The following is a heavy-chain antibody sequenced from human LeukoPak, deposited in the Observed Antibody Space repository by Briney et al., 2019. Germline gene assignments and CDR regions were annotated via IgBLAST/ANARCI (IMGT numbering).Heavy chain of an antibody. D-gene: IGHD3-22*01. CDR3: AKDLKAQYYYDSSGYSSLFDY. J-gene: IGHJ4*02. CDR1: GFTFSSYD. V-gene: IGHV3-13*01. CDR2: IGTAADT. Sequence: GGSLRLSCAASGFTFSSYDMHWVRQAIGRGLEWVSSIGTAADTYYADSVKGRFTISRDNSKNTLYLQMNSLRAEDTAVYYCAKDLKAQYYYDSSGYSSLFDYWGQGTLVTVSS.